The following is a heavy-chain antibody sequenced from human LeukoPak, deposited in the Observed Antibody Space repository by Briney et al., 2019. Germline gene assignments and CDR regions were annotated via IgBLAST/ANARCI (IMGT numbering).Heavy chain of an antibody. J-gene: IGHJ4*02. CDR2: IYYSGST. D-gene: IGHD3-10*01. CDR3: ARTSGGYYVDY. CDR1: GGSISSYY. V-gene: IGHV4-59*01. Sequence: SETLSLTCTVSGGSISSYYWSWIRQPPGKGLEWIGYIYYSGSTNYNPSLKSRVTISVDASKNQFSLKLSSVTAADTAVYYCARTSGGYYVDYWGQGTLVTVSS.